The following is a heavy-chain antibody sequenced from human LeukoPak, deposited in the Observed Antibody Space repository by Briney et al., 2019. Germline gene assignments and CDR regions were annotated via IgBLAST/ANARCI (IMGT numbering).Heavy chain of an antibody. CDR2: TNPKSGGT. CDR1: GYTFTDYY. Sequence: ASVKVSCKASGYTFTDYYMHRVRQAPGQGLEWMGRTNPKSGGTSYAQKFQGRVTMARDTSISTAYMEVSRLRSDDTAVYYCARDLFGYSYGPLGYWGQGTLVTVSS. J-gene: IGHJ4*02. CDR3: ARDLFGYSYGPLGY. D-gene: IGHD5-18*01. V-gene: IGHV1-2*02.